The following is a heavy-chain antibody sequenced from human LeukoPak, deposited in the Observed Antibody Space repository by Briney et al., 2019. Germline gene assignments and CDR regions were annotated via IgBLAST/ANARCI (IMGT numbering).Heavy chain of an antibody. CDR1: GGSISSGGYY. Sequence: SETLSLTCTVSGGSISSGGYYWSWIRQHPGKGLEWIGYIYYSGSTYYNPSLESRVTISVDTSKNQFSLKLSSVTAADTAVYYCARAGIAVAGDWYFDLWGRGTLVTVSS. D-gene: IGHD6-19*01. V-gene: IGHV4-31*03. CDR3: ARAGIAVAGDWYFDL. J-gene: IGHJ2*01. CDR2: IYYSGST.